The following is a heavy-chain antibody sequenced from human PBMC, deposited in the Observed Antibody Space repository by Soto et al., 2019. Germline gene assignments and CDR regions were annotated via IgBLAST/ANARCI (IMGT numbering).Heavy chain of an antibody. CDR1: GFAVSSNS. D-gene: IGHD3-22*01. CDR3: ARVLTMIVVGHDAFDI. V-gene: IGHV3-53*01. CDR2: IYSGGST. Sequence: GGSLKLSCAPHGFAVSSNSMRSVRQAPGKGLEWVSVIYSGGSTYYADSVKGRFTISRDNSKNTLYLQMNSLRAEDTAVYYCARVLTMIVVGHDAFDIWGQGT. J-gene: IGHJ3*02.